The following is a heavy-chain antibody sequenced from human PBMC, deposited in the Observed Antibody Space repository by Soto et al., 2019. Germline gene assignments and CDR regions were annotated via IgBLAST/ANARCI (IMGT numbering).Heavy chain of an antibody. CDR1: GFTVSSNY. Sequence: EVQVVESGGDLVQPGGSLRLSCAASGFTVSSNYRSWVRQAPGKGLEWVSSIYGEGRTNYADSVKGRFTISRDNSMTTLFLQMKLLRVEDTPVYYCASQYDYVWGIYRPLRDWGQGSLVTVSA. V-gene: IGHV3-66*04. CDR2: IYGEGRT. CDR3: ASQYDYVWGIYRPLRD. D-gene: IGHD3-16*02. J-gene: IGHJ4*02.